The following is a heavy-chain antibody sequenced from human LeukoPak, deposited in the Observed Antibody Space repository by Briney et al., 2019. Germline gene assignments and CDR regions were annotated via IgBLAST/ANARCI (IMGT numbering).Heavy chain of an antibody. CDR1: GDSISSGYY. D-gene: IGHD5-12*01. Sequence: SETLSLNRAVSGDSISSGYYWGWIRQPPRKGLEWIGIIYHSGSTNYNPSLKSRVTISVDTSKNQFSLKLSSVTAADTAVYYCARTGYSGYVSDFDYWGQGTLVTVSS. J-gene: IGHJ4*02. CDR3: ARTGYSGYVSDFDY. CDR2: IYHSGST. V-gene: IGHV4-38-2*01.